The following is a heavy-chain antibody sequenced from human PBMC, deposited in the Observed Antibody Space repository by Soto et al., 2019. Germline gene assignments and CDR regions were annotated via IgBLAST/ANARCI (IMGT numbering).Heavy chain of an antibody. CDR3: ARLSQGGSYWNGHGMDV. CDR1: GGSISSSIYY. Sequence: SETLSLTCTVSGGSISSSIYYWGWIRQPPGKGLEWIGSIYYSGSTYYNPSLKSRVTISVDTSKNQFSLKLSSVTAADTAVYYCARLSQGGSYWNGHGMDVWGQGTKVTVS. V-gene: IGHV4-39*01. D-gene: IGHD1-26*01. J-gene: IGHJ6*02. CDR2: IYYSGST.